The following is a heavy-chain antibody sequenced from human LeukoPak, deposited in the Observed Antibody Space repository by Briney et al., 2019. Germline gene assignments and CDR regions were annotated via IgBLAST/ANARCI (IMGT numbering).Heavy chain of an antibody. CDR2: ISSSGGST. CDR1: GFTFTTYW. CDR3: AKGGKYSSGWSIDY. V-gene: IGHV3-23*01. D-gene: IGHD6-19*01. J-gene: IGHJ4*02. Sequence: GGSLRLSCAASGFTFTTYWMGWVRQAPGKGLEWVSAISSSGGSTYYADSVKGRFTISRDNSKNTLYLQMNSLRAEDTAVYYRAKGGKYSSGWSIDYWGQGTLVTVSS.